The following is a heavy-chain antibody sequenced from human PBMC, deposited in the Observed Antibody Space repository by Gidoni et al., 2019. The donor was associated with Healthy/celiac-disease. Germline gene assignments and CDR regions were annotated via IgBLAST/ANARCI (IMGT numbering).Heavy chain of an antibody. V-gene: IGHV3-73*02. CDR1: GFTFSGSA. Sequence: EVQLVESGGGLVQPGGSLKLSCAASGFTFSGSAMHWVRQASGKGLEWVGRIRSKANSYATAYAASVKGRFTISRDDSKNTAYLQMNSLKTEDTAVYYCTRRVGYFYYFDYWGQGTLVTVSS. J-gene: IGHJ4*02. CDR3: TRRVGYFYYFDY. D-gene: IGHD3-22*01. CDR2: IRSKANSYAT.